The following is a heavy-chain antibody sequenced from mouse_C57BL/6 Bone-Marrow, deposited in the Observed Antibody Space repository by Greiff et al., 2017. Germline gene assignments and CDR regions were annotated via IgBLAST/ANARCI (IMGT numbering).Heavy chain of an antibody. Sequence: VQLQQSGPGLVAPSQSLSITCTISWVRQPPGKGLEWLGVIWTGGGTNYNSALKSRLSISKDNSKSQLFLKMNSLQTDDTARYYCARIYYGSSWYFDVWGTGTTVTVSS. V-gene: IGHV2-9-1*01. CDR3: ARIYYGSSWYFDV. J-gene: IGHJ1*03. D-gene: IGHD1-1*01. CDR2: IWTGGGT.